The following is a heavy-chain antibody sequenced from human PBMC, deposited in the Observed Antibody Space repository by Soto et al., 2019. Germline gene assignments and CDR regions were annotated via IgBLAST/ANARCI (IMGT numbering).Heavy chain of an antibody. J-gene: IGHJ4*02. CDR3: ASGSRREY. V-gene: IGHV1-3*01. D-gene: IGHD6-13*01. Sequence: QVKLVQSGAEVKTPGASVNVSCKAAGYTFTSYAIHWVRQAPGQRLERMGWINAGNGNKKYSQSFQGRVTIARDTIAGTDYMELSSLRPEDTAVYYYASGSRREYWGQGTLVTVSS. CDR1: GYTFTSYA. CDR2: INAGNGNK.